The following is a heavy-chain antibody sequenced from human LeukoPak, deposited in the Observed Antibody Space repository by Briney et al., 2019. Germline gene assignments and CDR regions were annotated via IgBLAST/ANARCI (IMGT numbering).Heavy chain of an antibody. V-gene: IGHV1-69*05. CDR2: IIPIFGTA. D-gene: IGHD1-26*01. CDR3: ARDRGRSGSHFDY. J-gene: IGHJ4*02. CDR1: GGTFSSYA. Sequence: APVKVSCKASGGTFSSYAISWVRQAPGQGLEWMGGIIPIFGTANYAQKFQGRVTMTTDTSTSTAYMELRSLRSDDTAVYYCARDRGRSGSHFDYWGQGTLVTVSS.